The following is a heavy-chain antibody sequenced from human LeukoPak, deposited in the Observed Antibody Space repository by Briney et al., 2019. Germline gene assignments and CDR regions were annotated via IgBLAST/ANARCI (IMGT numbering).Heavy chain of an antibody. CDR2: LYSGSST. D-gene: IGHD3-3*02. CDR3: ARVGDHFHWYLDL. CDR1: GFTVSTNY. Sequence: TGGSLRLSCAASGFTVSTNYMNWVRQAPGKGLEWVSILYSGSSTYYADSVEGRFTISRDSSKNTLFLQMNDLRAEDTAVYYCARVGDHFHWYLDLWGRGTLVTASS. J-gene: IGHJ2*01. V-gene: IGHV3-53*01.